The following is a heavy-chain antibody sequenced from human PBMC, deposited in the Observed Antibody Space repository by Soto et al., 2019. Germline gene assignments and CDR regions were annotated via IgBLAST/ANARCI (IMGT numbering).Heavy chain of an antibody. Sequence: EVQLVESGGGLVQPGGSLRLSCAASGFTFSTYWMHWGRQAPGKGLVWVSRINSDGSSTNYADSVKGRFTISRDNAKNTLSQKINSLRAEDTAMDYCAGWGGTYGSYSYAMDVWGQGTTVTVSS. CDR1: GFTFSTYW. CDR2: INSDGSST. CDR3: AGWGGTYGSYSYAMDV. V-gene: IGHV3-74*01. D-gene: IGHD3-10*01. J-gene: IGHJ6*02.